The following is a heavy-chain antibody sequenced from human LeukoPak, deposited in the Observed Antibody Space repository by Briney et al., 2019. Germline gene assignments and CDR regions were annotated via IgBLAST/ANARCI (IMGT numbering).Heavy chain of an antibody. CDR1: GYTFTTFG. V-gene: IGHV1-18*01. CDR3: ARDKGRAYSYGYVDY. CDR2: ISPYNGNT. J-gene: IGHJ4*02. D-gene: IGHD5-18*01. Sequence: ASVKVSCKTSGYTFTTFGINWVRQAPGQGLEWMGWISPYNGNTNYAQKLQGRVTMTTDTSTNIAYMELRSLRSDDTAVYYCARDKGRAYSYGYVDYWGQGTLVTVS.